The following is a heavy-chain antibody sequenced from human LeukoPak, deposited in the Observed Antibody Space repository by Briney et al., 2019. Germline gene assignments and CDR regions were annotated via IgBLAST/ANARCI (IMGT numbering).Heavy chain of an antibody. V-gene: IGHV4-34*01. CDR3: ASLQLAHRRNYYYYYGMDV. CDR2: INHSGST. Sequence: SETLSLTCAVYGGSFSGYYWSWIRQPPGKGLEWIGEINHSGSTNYNPSLKSRVTISVDTSKNQFSLKLSSVTAADTAVYYCASLQLAHRRNYYYYYGMDVWGQGTTVTVSS. J-gene: IGHJ6*02. CDR1: GGSFSGYY. D-gene: IGHD5-18*01.